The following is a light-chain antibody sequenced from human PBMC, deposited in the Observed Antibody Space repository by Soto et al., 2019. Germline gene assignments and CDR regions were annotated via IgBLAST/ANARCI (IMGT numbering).Light chain of an antibody. Sequence: DIQMTQSPSSLSASVGDRVTITCRASQSISSYLNWYQQKPGKAPKLLIYAACSLQSGVPSRFSGSGSGTDFTLTISSLQHEDFATYYCQQSYSTPSRTFGGGTKVEIK. V-gene: IGKV1-39*01. CDR1: QSISSY. CDR2: AAC. J-gene: IGKJ4*01. CDR3: QQSYSTPSRT.